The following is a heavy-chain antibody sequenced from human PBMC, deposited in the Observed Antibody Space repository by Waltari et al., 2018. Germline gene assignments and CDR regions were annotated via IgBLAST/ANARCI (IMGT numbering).Heavy chain of an antibody. D-gene: IGHD6-19*01. V-gene: IGHV4-39*07. CDR3: ARGGAVAGAFDY. J-gene: IGHJ4*02. Sequence: QLQLQESGPGMVKPSETLSLTCTVSGGSISSTSYSSGWIRPPPGKGLEWIGSIYYSGSTYYNPSLKSRVTISVDTSKNQFSLKLSSVTAADTAVYYCARGGAVAGAFDYWGQGTLVTVSS. CDR1: GGSISSTSYS. CDR2: IYYSGST.